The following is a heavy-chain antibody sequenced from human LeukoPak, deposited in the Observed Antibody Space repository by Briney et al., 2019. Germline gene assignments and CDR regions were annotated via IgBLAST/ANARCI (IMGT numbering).Heavy chain of an antibody. CDR2: IYPGDSDT. CDR1: GYSFTSYW. CDR3: ARPVVGAYQHDAFDI. Sequence: PGESLKISCKGSGYSFTSYWIGWVRQMPGKGLEWMGIIYPGDSDTRYSPSFQGQVTISADKSISTAYLQWSSLKASDTAMYYCARPVVGAYQHDAFDIWGQGTMVTVSS. J-gene: IGHJ3*02. V-gene: IGHV5-51*01. D-gene: IGHD1-26*01.